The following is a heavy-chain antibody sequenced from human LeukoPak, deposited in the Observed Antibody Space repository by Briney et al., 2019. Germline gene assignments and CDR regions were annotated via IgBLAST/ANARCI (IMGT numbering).Heavy chain of an antibody. Sequence: SETLSLTCSVSGGSITGHFWSWLRQAPGKTLEWLGYVHDSGATDYYPSLKTRLTISLHTSTNQFFLRLTAVTAADTAFYYCAREEGAAGESLDFWGQGTMVTVSS. CDR2: VHDSGAT. CDR1: GGSITGHF. J-gene: IGHJ3*01. V-gene: IGHV4-59*11. CDR3: AREEGAAGESLDF. D-gene: IGHD2-8*02.